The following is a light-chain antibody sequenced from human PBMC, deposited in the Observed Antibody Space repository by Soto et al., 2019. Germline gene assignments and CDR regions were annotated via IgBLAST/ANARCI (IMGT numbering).Light chain of an antibody. J-gene: IGKJ4*01. Sequence: DIQMTQSPSSLSASVRDRVTITCQASQDISNYLNWYQQKPGTAPKLLIYVASNLETGGPSSFSGSGSGTDFTFTISSLQPEYIATYYCQQYDNLPLTFGGGTKVDIK. CDR3: QQYDNLPLT. V-gene: IGKV1-33*01. CDR1: QDISNY. CDR2: VAS.